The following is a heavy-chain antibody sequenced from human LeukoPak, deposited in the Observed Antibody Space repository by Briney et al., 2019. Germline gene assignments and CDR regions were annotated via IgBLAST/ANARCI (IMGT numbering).Heavy chain of an antibody. J-gene: IGHJ5*01. D-gene: IGHD2-2*01. CDR1: GFTFSSYA. CDR3: AKNGKYQLLGSRCDS. CDR2: ISGSGATT. V-gene: IGHV3-23*01. Sequence: PGGSLRLSCAASGFTFSSYAMSWVRQAPGKGLEWVSAISGSGATTYYADSVKGRFTISRDNSKNTLYLQMDSLRGDDTAVYYCAKNGKYQLLGSRCDSWGQGTLVTVSS.